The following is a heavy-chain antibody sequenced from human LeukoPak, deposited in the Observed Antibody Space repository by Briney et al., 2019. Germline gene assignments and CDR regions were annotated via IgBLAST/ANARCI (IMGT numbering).Heavy chain of an antibody. Sequence: GASVKVSCKASGYIFTTYYMNWVRQATGQGLEWMGIINPSSGSTSYAQKFQGRVTMTRDMSTSTVYMELSSLRSEDTAVYYCARARVVVSQRSPGIYWGQGTLVTVPS. CDR3: ARARVVVSQRSPGIY. D-gene: IGHD2-2*01. J-gene: IGHJ4*02. CDR2: INPSSGST. CDR1: GYIFTTYY. V-gene: IGHV1-46*01.